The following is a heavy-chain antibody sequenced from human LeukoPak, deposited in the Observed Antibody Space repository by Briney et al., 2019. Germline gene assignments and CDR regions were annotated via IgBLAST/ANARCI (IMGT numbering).Heavy chain of an antibody. CDR1: GYTFTYFG. CDR2: IRTYSGDT. CDR3: ARDPNYRWLRPTAFDP. Sequence: GASVKVSCKASGYTFTYFGITWVRQAPGHGLEWVGWIRTYSGDTSFAQNFQDRVTLTTDTSTKTTYMELRSLRSDDTALYYCARDPNYRWLRPTAFDPWGQGTLVIVSS. J-gene: IGHJ5*02. V-gene: IGHV1-18*01. D-gene: IGHD5-12*01.